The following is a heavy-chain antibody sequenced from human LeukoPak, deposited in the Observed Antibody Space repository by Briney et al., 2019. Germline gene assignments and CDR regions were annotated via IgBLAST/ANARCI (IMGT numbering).Heavy chain of an antibody. J-gene: IGHJ4*02. CDR2: ISWNSGSI. Sequence: GGSLRLSCAASGFTFDDYAMHWVRQAPGKGLEWVSGISWNSGSIGYADSVKGRFTISRDNAKNSLYLQMNSLRAEDTALYYCASDVDGGNPFDNWGQGTLVTVSS. V-gene: IGHV3-9*01. D-gene: IGHD4-23*01. CDR1: GFTFDDYA. CDR3: ASDVDGGNPFDN.